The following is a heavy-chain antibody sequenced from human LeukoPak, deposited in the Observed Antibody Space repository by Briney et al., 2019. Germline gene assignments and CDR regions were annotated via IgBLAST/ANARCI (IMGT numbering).Heavy chain of an antibody. CDR2: INHSGST. CDR1: GGSISSYY. J-gene: IGHJ4*02. CDR3: ASHDFWSGYYKD. Sequence: SETLSLTCTVSGGSISSYYWSWIRQPPGKGLEWIGEINHSGSTNYNPSLKSRVTISVDTSKNQFSLKLSSVTAADTAVYYCASHDFWSGYYKDWGQGTLVTVSS. D-gene: IGHD3-3*01. V-gene: IGHV4-34*01.